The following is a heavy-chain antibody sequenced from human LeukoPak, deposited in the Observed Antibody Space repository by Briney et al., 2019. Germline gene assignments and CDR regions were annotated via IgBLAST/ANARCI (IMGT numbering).Heavy chain of an antibody. V-gene: IGHV4-38-2*02. CDR1: GYSITTGYY. D-gene: IGHD3-10*01. Sequence: SETLSLTCTVSGYSITTGYYWGWIRQPPGKGLEWIGSSYHTGSTFYNPSLKSRVTISVDTSKNQFSLKLSSVTAADTAVYYCARDQDYYGSGSYGPDYWGQGILVTVSS. CDR3: ARDQDYYGSGSYGPDY. CDR2: SYHTGST. J-gene: IGHJ4*02.